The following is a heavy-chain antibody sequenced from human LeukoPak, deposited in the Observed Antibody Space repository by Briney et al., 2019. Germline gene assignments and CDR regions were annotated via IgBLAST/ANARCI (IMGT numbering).Heavy chain of an antibody. J-gene: IGHJ6*03. V-gene: IGHV3-11*04. CDR2: ISSSGSTI. Sequence: PGGSLRLSCAASGFTLSNHWMIWVRQAPGKGLEWVSYISSSGSTIYYADSVKGRFTISRDNAKNSLYLQMNSLRAEDTAVYYCARVVFNYYYMDVWGKGTTVTVSS. CDR1: GFTLSNHW. D-gene: IGHD2-2*01. CDR3: ARVVFNYYYMDV.